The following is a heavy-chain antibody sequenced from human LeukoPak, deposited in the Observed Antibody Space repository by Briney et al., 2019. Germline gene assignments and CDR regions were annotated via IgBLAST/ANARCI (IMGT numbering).Heavy chain of an antibody. CDR1: GFTFNNYA. D-gene: IGHD6-6*01. CDR2: ISLTSGIT. J-gene: IGHJ1*01. V-gene: IGHV3-23*01. CDR3: ARGSSSWRSEYFQH. Sequence: GGSLRLSCAASGFTFNNYAMSWVRQAPGKGLEWVSGISLTSGITYYADSVKGRFTISRDNSKNTLYLQMNSLRAEDTAVHYCARGSSSWRSEYFQHWGQGTLVTVSS.